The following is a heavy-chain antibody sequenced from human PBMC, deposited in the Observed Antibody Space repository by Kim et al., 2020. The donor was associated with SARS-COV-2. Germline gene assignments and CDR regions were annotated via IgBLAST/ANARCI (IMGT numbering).Heavy chain of an antibody. CDR3: ARPLNGYYYGMDV. J-gene: IGHJ6*02. Sequence: GESLKISCKGSGYSFTSYWIGWVRQMPGKGLEWMGIIYPGDSDTRYSPSFQGQATISADKSISTAYLQWSSLKASDTAMYYCARPLNGYYYGMDVWGQGTTVTVSS. CDR1: GYSFTSYW. CDR2: IYPGDSDT. V-gene: IGHV5-51*01. D-gene: IGHD2-8*01.